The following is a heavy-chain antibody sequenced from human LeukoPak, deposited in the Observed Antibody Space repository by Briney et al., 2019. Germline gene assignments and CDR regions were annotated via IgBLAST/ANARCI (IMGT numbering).Heavy chain of an antibody. D-gene: IGHD3-22*01. CDR1: GGSFSGYY. CDR2: INHSGST. Sequence: PSETLSLTCAVYGGSFSGYYWSWIRQPPGKGLEWIGEINHSGSTNYNPSLKSRITISIDTSKNQFSLKLSSVTAADTAVYYCARGTLSYYYDSSGYYYYYGMDVWGQGTTVTVAS. V-gene: IGHV4-34*01. J-gene: IGHJ6*02. CDR3: ARGTLSYYYDSSGYYYYYGMDV.